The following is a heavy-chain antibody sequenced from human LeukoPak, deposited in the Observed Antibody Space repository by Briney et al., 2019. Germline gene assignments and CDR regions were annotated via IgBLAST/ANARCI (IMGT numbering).Heavy chain of an antibody. V-gene: IGHV3-23*01. CDR1: GFTFSSYA. D-gene: IGHD3-22*01. CDR2: ISGSGGST. Sequence: GGSLRLSCAASGFTFSSYAMSWVRQAPGKGLEWVSAISGSGGSTYYADSVKGRFTISRDNSKNTLYLQMNSLRAEDTAVYYCAKDSYYYDNSGYYPYYYYYYMDVWGKGTTVTVSS. J-gene: IGHJ6*03. CDR3: AKDSYYYDNSGYYPYYYYYYMDV.